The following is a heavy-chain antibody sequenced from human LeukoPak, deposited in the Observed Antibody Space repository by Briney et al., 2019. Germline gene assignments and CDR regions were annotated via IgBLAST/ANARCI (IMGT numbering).Heavy chain of an antibody. V-gene: IGHV3-21*01. J-gene: IGHJ6*03. CDR2: ISTSSSYL. D-gene: IGHD6-13*01. Sequence: PGGTLRLSCAASGFTFSSYSMNWGRQAPGKGLERVSFISTSSSYLHNAESVKGRFTISRDNAETSLYLQMNSLRDEDTAVYYCARAAIAAARIYYYMDVWGKGTTVTVSS. CDR3: ARAAIAAARIYYYMDV. CDR1: GFTFSSYS.